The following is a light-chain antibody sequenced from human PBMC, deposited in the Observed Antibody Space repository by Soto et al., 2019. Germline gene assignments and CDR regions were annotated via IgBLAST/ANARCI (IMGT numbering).Light chain of an antibody. J-gene: IGKJ4*01. V-gene: IGKV1-27*01. CDR1: QGISSF. CDR3: QKYNSGPLT. Sequence: DVQMTQSPSSLSASVGDRVTITWRASQGISSFLAWYQQIPGKVPKLLIYSASTLQSGVPSRFSGSGSGTDFTLTISSLQPEDVAIYYCQKYNSGPLTFGGGTKVDIK. CDR2: SAS.